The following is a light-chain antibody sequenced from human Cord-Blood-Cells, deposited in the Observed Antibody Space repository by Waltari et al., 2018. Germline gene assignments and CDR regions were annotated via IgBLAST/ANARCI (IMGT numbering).Light chain of an antibody. CDR2: DAS. V-gene: IGKV1-33*01. J-gene: IGKJ4*01. CDR3: QQYDNLPLT. CDR1: QDISNY. Sequence: DIQMTQSPSSLSASVGDRVTITCQASQDISNYLNWYQQKPGKAPKLLIDDASNLETGVPSRFSGSGSGTDFTFTISSLQPEEIATYYCQQYDNLPLTFGGGTKVEIK.